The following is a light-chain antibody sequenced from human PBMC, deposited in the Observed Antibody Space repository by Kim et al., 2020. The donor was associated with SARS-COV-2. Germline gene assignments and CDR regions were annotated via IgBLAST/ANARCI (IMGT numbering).Light chain of an antibody. CDR3: CSYAGSYTLV. J-gene: IGLJ2*01. CDR1: RSDVGGYNY. Sequence: GQSVTISCTVTRSDVGGYNYVSWYQQHPGKAPKLMIYDVSKRPSGVPDRFSGSKSGNAASLTISGRQAEDEADYYCCSYAGSYTLVFGGGTQLTVL. V-gene: IGLV2-11*01. CDR2: DVS.